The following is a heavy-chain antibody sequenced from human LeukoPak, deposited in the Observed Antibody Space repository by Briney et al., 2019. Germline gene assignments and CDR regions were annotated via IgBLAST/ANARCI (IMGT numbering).Heavy chain of an antibody. CDR3: PKPPLIPGN. Sequence: PGGSLRLSCTTSGFIFANYAMAWVRQSPGKGLEWVSTISGSGGDSYYADSVRGRFTISRDNSRHTLYLQLNSLRVEDTAFYYCPKPPLIPGNWGPGTLVTVSS. CDR2: ISGSGGDS. V-gene: IGHV3-23*01. J-gene: IGHJ4*02. D-gene: IGHD4-23*01. CDR1: GFIFANYA.